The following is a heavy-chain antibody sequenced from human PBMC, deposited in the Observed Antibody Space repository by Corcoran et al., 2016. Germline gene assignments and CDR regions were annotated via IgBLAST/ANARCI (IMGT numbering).Heavy chain of an antibody. CDR3: ARERDSSYYDL. CDR2: IWYDGSNK. Sequence: QVQLVESGGGVVQPGRSLRLSCAASEFTFRNYGMHWVRQAPGKGLEWVTFIWYDGSNKYYVDSVEGRFTISRDNSKNTLSLQMNSLRAEDTAIYFCARERDSSYYDLWGRGTLVTVSS. CDR1: EFTFRNYG. J-gene: IGHJ2*01. D-gene: IGHD2-15*01. V-gene: IGHV3-33*01.